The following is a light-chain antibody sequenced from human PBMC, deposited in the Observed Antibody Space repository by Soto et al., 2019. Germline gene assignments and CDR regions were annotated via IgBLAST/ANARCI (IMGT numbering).Light chain of an antibody. CDR3: SSYAGSTNLGV. J-gene: IGLJ3*02. CDR2: EVT. V-gene: IGLV2-8*01. CDR1: NSDVGGYNF. Sequence: QSALTQPPSASGSPGQSVTISCTGTNSDVGGYNFVSWYQQHPGKAPKLMIYEVTKRPSGVPDRFSGSKSGNTASLTVSGLQAEDEADYDCSSYAGSTNLGVFGGGTKLTVL.